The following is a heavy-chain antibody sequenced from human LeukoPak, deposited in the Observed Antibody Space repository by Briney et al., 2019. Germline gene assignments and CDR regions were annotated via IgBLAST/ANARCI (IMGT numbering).Heavy chain of an antibody. Sequence: GGSLRLSCVASGFSFSNYAMNWVRQAPGKGLEWVSLIIGSSGSTFYADSVKGRFTISRDKSKNTLYLQMNSLRAEDTAVYYCAKGAYDYIEIAYFDYWGQGSLVTVSS. J-gene: IGHJ4*02. D-gene: IGHD5-12*01. CDR1: GFSFSNYA. CDR2: IIGSSGST. CDR3: AKGAYDYIEIAYFDY. V-gene: IGHV3-23*01.